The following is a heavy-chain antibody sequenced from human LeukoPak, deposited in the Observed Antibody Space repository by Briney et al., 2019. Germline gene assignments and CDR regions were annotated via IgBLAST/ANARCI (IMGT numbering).Heavy chain of an antibody. CDR2: ISSSGGTI. CDR3: AKDQGQGRYYYHYGMDV. V-gene: IGHV3-48*03. Sequence: GGSLRLSCAASGFTFSSYEMNWVRQAPGKGLEWVSYISSSGGTIYYADSVKGRFTISRDNAKNSLFLQMNSLRAEDTAVYYCAKDQGQGRYYYHYGMDVWGQGTTVTVSS. CDR1: GFTFSSYE. J-gene: IGHJ6*02. D-gene: IGHD2-15*01.